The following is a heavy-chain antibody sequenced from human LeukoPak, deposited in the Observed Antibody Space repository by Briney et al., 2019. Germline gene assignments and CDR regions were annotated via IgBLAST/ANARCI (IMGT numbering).Heavy chain of an antibody. V-gene: IGHV3-74*01. CDR1: GFNFASNW. D-gene: IGHD3-22*01. Sequence: PGGSLRLSCAASGFNFASNWMHWVRQTPGKGLMWVSRINSGGSSTSYADSVKGRFTISRDNAKNTLYLQMNSLRAEDTAVYYCARVDSSGYYLYYFDYWGQGTLVTVSS. CDR3: ARVDSSGYYLYYFDY. CDR2: INSGGSST. J-gene: IGHJ4*02.